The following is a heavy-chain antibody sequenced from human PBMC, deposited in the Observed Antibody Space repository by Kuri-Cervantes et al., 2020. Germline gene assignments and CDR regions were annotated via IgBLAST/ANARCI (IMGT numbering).Heavy chain of an antibody. CDR3: AKDSTRDGYNYAFYVY. D-gene: IGHD5-24*01. Sequence: GESLKISCAASGFTFDDYAMHWVRQAPGKGLEWVSLISWDGGSTYYADSVKGRFTISRDNSKNSLYLQMNGLRAEDTALYYCAKDSTRDGYNYAFYVYWGQGTLVTVSS. V-gene: IGHV3-43D*03. CDR2: ISWDGGST. J-gene: IGHJ4*02. CDR1: GFTFDDYA.